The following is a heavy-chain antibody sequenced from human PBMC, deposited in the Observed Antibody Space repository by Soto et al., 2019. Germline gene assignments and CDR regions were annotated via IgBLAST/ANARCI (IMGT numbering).Heavy chain of an antibody. Sequence: GESLRLSCVASQFPFDVYSMHWVRQAPGKGLEWVSYIRHTTSATFYADAVKGRFTISRDNRKNSLFLQMNSLRDDDTGVYFCARDRGSSGMFELDVWGPGTLVT. V-gene: IGHV3-48*02. J-gene: IGHJ3*01. D-gene: IGHD6-19*01. CDR3: ARDRGSSGMFELDV. CDR2: IRHTTSAT. CDR1: QFPFDVYS.